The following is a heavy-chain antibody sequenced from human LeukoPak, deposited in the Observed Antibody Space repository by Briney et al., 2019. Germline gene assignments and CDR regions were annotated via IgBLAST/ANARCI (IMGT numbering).Heavy chain of an antibody. V-gene: IGHV2-5*02. J-gene: IGHJ5*02. CDR1: GFSLSTSGVG. Sequence: SGPTLVKPTQTLTLTCTFSGFSLSTSGVGVGWIRQPPGKALEWLALIYWDDDKRYSPSLKSRLTITKDTSKNQVVLTITNMDPVDTATYYCAHSPPAAREGLSFDPWGQGTLVTVSS. CDR2: IYWDDDK. CDR3: AHSPPAAREGLSFDP. D-gene: IGHD3/OR15-3a*01.